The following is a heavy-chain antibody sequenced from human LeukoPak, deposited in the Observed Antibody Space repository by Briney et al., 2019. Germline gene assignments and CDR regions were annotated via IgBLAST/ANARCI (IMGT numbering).Heavy chain of an antibody. V-gene: IGHV3-33*01. CDR3: ARDLGYYDSSAQGCFDY. CDR1: GFTFSSYG. J-gene: IGHJ4*02. CDR2: IWFDGSNK. D-gene: IGHD3-22*01. Sequence: PGRSLRLSCAASGFTFSSYGMHWVRQAPGKGLEWVSLIWFDGSNKYYADSMKGRFTISRDNSKNTLYLQMNSLRAEDTAVHFCARDLGYYDSSAQGCFDYWGQGTLVTVSS.